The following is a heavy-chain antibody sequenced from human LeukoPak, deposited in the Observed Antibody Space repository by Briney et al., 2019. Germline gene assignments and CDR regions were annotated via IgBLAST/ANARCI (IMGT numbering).Heavy chain of an antibody. CDR2: ITSSSNYI. CDR3: ARDRGYFDN. CDR1: GXTFSIYS. Sequence: GGSLRLSCAASGXTFSIYSMNWVRQAPGKGLEWLSSITSSSNYIYYADSVKGRFTISRNNVQNSLYLQMNSLRAEDMAMYYCARDRGYFDNWGQGTLVTVSS. J-gene: IGHJ4*02. V-gene: IGHV3-21*01.